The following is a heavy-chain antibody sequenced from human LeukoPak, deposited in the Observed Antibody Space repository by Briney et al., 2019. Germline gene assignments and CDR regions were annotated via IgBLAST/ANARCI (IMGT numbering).Heavy chain of an antibody. J-gene: IGHJ4*02. V-gene: IGHV3-48*02. CDR3: ARGETARVDY. Sequence: GGSLRLSCAASGFTFSSYEMNWVRQAPGKGLEWLSYISSGSSTIYYADSVEGRFTISRDNAKNSLYLQMNSLRDEDTAVYYCARGETARVDYWGQGILVTVSS. CDR1: GFTFSSYE. CDR2: ISSGSSTI. D-gene: IGHD3-16*01.